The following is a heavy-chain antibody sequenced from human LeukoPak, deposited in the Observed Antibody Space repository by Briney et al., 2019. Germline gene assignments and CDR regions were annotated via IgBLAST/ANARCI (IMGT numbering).Heavy chain of an antibody. D-gene: IGHD3-10*01. V-gene: IGHV4-34*01. J-gene: IGHJ4*02. CDR1: GGSFSGYY. Sequence: SETLSLTCAVYGGSFSGYYWSWIRQPPGKGLEWIGEINHSGSTNYNPSLKSRVTISVDRSKNQFSLKLSSVTAADTAVYYCARSPYYYGSGTHFDYWGQGTLVTVSS. CDR3: ARSPYYYGSGTHFDY. CDR2: INHSGST.